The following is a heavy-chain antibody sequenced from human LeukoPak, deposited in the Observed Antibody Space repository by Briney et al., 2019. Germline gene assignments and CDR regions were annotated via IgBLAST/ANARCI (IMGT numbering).Heavy chain of an antibody. V-gene: IGHV4-39*01. Sequence: SETLSLTCTVSAVSISSSSYYWAWIRQPPGKGLEWIGSIYYNVITYYNPSLMGRVTISIDMSQNQFSLKLISVTAADTAVYYCAKGDGFNSNYFDPWGPGTLVTVSS. CDR1: AVSISSSSYY. CDR2: IYYNVIT. CDR3: AKGDGFNSNYFDP. J-gene: IGHJ5*02. D-gene: IGHD5-24*01.